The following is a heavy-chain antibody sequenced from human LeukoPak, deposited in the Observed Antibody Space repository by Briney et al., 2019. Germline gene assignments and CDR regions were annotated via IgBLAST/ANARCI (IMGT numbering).Heavy chain of an antibody. CDR1: GGSISSGGYY. CDR2: IYYSGST. CDR3: ARDNAELPYNWFDP. Sequence: SETLSLTCTVSGGSISSGGYYWSWIRQHPGKGLEWIGYIYYSGSTYYNPSLKSRVTISVDTSKNQFPLKLSSVTAADTAVYYCARDNAELPYNWFDPWGQGTLVTVSS. D-gene: IGHD1-14*01. V-gene: IGHV4-31*03. J-gene: IGHJ5*02.